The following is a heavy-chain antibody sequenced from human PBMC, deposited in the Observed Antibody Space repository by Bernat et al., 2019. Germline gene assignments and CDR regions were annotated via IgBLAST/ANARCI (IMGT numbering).Heavy chain of an antibody. Sequence: QVQLQESGPRLVKPSQTLSLTCTVSGGSISSGDYYWSWIRQPPGKGLEWIGYIYYSGSTYYNPSLKSRVTISVDTSKNQFSLKLSSVTAADTAVYYCARDGAVVTPYYYYGMDVWGQGTTVTVSS. V-gene: IGHV4-30-4*01. CDR3: ARDGAVVTPYYYYGMDV. D-gene: IGHD4-23*01. CDR1: GGSISSGDYY. CDR2: IYYSGST. J-gene: IGHJ6*02.